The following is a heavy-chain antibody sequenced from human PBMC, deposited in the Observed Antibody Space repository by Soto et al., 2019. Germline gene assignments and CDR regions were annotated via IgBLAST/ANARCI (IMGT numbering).Heavy chain of an antibody. CDR1: GGSSSSYY. Sequence: LETLPHTCTVSGGSSSSYYWSWIRQPPGKGLEWIGYIYYSGSTNYNPSLKSRVTISVDTSKNQFSLKLSSVTAADTAVYYCARSDGRYWGQGTLVTVSS. J-gene: IGHJ4*02. CDR2: IYYSGST. CDR3: ARSDGRY. V-gene: IGHV4-59*01.